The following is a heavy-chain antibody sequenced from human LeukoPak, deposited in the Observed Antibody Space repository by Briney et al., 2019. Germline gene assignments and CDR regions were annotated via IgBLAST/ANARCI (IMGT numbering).Heavy chain of an antibody. CDR2: ISSSSSYI. CDR3: ASHYDYPRFAFDI. J-gene: IGHJ3*02. Sequence: GGSLRLSCAASGFTFSSYSMNWVRQAPGKGLEWVSSISSSSSYIYYADSVKGRFTISRDNAKNSLYLQMNSLRAEDTAVYYCASHYDYPRFAFDIWGQGTMVTVSS. CDR1: GFTFSSYS. D-gene: IGHD3-16*01. V-gene: IGHV3-21*01.